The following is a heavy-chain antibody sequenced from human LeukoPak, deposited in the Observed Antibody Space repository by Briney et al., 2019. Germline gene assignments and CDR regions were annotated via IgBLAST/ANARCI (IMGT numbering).Heavy chain of an antibody. D-gene: IGHD1/OR15-1a*01. J-gene: IGHJ4*02. Sequence: GASVKVSCKASGYTFTGYYMHWVRQAPGQGLEWMGWMNPNSGNTGYAQKFQGRVTMTRDTSISTAYMELSRLRSDDTAVYYCARAGNTDVYADYWGQGTLVTVSS. CDR1: GYTFTGYY. V-gene: IGHV1-2*02. CDR3: ARAGNTDVYADY. CDR2: MNPNSGNT.